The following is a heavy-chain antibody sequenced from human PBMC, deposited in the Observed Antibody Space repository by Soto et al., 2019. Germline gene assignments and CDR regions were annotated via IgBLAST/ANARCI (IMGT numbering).Heavy chain of an antibody. V-gene: IGHV4-34*01. D-gene: IGHD2-2*01. J-gene: IGHJ6*03. Sequence: SETLSLTCAVYGLSFSGYYWSWIRQPPGKGLEWIGEINHSGSTNYNPSLKSRVTISVDTSKNQFSLKLSSVTAADTAVYYCARGSKGYCSSTSCYVDYYYYMDVWGKGTTVTVSS. CDR1: GLSFSGYY. CDR2: INHSGST. CDR3: ARGSKGYCSSTSCYVDYYYYMDV.